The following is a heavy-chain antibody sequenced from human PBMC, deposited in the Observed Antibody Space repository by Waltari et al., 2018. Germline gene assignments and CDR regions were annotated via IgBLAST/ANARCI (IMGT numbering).Heavy chain of an antibody. CDR1: GFTFSTSW. CDR3: TTGHKY. CDR2: IKPEGSEK. V-gene: IGHV3-7*01. J-gene: IGHJ4*02. Sequence: EVQLVESGGGLVQPGGSLRLSCAASGFTFSTSWMAWVRQPPGKGLEWVANIKPEGSEKFYVDSVRGRFTITRDNAKNSLSLQMNSLRVEDAALYYCTTGHKYWGQGTLVTVSS.